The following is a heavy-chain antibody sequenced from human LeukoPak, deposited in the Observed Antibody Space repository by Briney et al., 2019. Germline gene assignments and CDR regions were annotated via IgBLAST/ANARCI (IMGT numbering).Heavy chain of an antibody. CDR1: GFTFSSYS. CDR3: ARETILSTWIQLWLHHRTLNDY. V-gene: IGHV3-21*04. D-gene: IGHD5-18*01. Sequence: GGSLRLSCAASGFTFSSYSMNWVRQAPGKGLEWVSSISSSSSYIYYADSVKGRFTISRDNAKNSLYLQMNSLRAEDTAVYYCARETILSTWIQLWLHHRTLNDYWGQGTLVTVSS. J-gene: IGHJ4*02. CDR2: ISSSSSYI.